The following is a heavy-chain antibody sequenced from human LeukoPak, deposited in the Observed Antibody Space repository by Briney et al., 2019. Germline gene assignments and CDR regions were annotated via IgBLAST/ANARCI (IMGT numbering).Heavy chain of an antibody. J-gene: IGHJ6*02. CDR2: INWNGAST. Sequence: PGGSLRLSCAASGFTFDDYDMSWVRQVPGKGLEWVSAINWNGASTGYADSVKGRFTISRDNAKNSLYLQMNSLRAEDTAVCYCARDGDIVVVPAAHYYYYYGMDVWGQGTTVTVSS. CDR1: GFTFDDYD. CDR3: ARDGDIVVVPAAHYYYYYGMDV. D-gene: IGHD2-2*01. V-gene: IGHV3-20*04.